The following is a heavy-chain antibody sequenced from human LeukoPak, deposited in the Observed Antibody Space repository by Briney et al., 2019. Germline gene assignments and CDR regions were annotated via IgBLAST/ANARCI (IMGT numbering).Heavy chain of an antibody. V-gene: IGHV5-51*01. CDR3: ARRGSGWYVDY. J-gene: IGHJ4*02. CDR2: IYPGDSDT. Sequence: ASVNVSCKGSGYSFTTYWIGWVRQMPGKGLEWMGIIYPGDSDTRYSPSFQGQVTISADKSVSTAYLQWSSLKGSDTAMYYCARRGSGWYVDYWGQGTLVTVSS. CDR1: GYSFTTYW. D-gene: IGHD6-19*01.